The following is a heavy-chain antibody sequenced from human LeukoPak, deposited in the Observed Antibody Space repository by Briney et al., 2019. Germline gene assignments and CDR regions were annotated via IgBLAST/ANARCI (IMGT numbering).Heavy chain of an antibody. D-gene: IGHD3-22*01. J-gene: IGHJ4*02. Sequence: SVKVSCKASGGTFSSYAISWVRQAPGQGLEWMGGIIPIFGTANYAQKFQGRVTITADESTSTAYMELSSLRSEDTAVYYCARGGAFYDSSGYPNWGQGTLVTVSS. CDR1: GGTFSSYA. CDR2: IIPIFGTA. CDR3: ARGGAFYDSSGYPN. V-gene: IGHV1-69*13.